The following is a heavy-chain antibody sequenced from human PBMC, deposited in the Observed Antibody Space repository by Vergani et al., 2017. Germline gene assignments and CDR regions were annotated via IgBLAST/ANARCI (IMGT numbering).Heavy chain of an antibody. CDR2: MDYSGST. D-gene: IGHD2-15*01. V-gene: IGHV4-39*01. J-gene: IGHJ4*02. Sequence: QVQLQESGPGLVKPSETLFLTCTVSSDSVISTDYHWGWIRQPPGKGLEWIGSMDYSGSTSYNPSLESRISISFETPKNQFSLRLTSVTAADTAVYYCASKRXACHAAYCHSYDFWGPGTLVGVSS. CDR3: ASKRXACHAAYCHSYDF. CDR1: SDSVISTDYH.